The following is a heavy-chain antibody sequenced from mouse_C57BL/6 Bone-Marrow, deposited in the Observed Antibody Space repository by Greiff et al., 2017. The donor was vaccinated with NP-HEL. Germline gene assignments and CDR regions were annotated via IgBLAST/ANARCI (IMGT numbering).Heavy chain of an antibody. D-gene: IGHD5-1*01. Sequence: VKLVESGAELVKPGASVKISCKASGYAFSSYWMNWVKQRPGKGLEWIGQIYPGDGDTNYNGKFKGKATLTADKSSSTAYMQLSSLTSEDSAVYFCARETYPYAMDYWGQGTSVTVSS. V-gene: IGHV1-80*01. J-gene: IGHJ4*01. CDR1: GYAFSSYW. CDR3: ARETYPYAMDY. CDR2: IYPGDGDT.